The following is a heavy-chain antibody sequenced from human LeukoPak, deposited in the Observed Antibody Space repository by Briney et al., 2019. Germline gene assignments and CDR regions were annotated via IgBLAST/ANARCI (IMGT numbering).Heavy chain of an antibody. D-gene: IGHD2-2*01. CDR1: GFTFSSYG. Sequence: GGSLRLSCAASGFTFSSYGMHWVRQAPGKGLEWVAIIWYDGNHKYYVDSVKGRFTISRDNSKNTLYLQMDSLRAEDTAVYYCAEAPKRYCTSASCQGYFDYWGQGTLVTVSS. J-gene: IGHJ4*02. CDR3: AEAPKRYCTSASCQGYFDY. CDR2: IWYDGNHK. V-gene: IGHV3-33*06.